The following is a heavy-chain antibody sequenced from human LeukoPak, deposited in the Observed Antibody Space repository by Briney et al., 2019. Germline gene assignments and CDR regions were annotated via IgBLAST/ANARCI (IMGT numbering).Heavy chain of an antibody. CDR3: ARLAALVRGVIDY. D-gene: IGHD3-10*01. CDR2: LRNDGST. J-gene: IGHJ4*02. CDR1: AFIFNNAW. Sequence: GGSLRLSCTTSAFIFNNAWMTWVRQAPGKGLEWVSVLRNDGSTNYADSVKGRFTISRDNPKNTLYLQLNNLRAEDTAAYYCARLAALVRGVIDYWGQGTLVTVSS. V-gene: IGHV3-66*04.